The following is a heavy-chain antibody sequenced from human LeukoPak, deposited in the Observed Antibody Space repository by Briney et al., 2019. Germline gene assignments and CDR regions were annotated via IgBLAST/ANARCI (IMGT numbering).Heavy chain of an antibody. V-gene: IGHV3-23*01. J-gene: IGHJ4*02. CDR2: VSGSGSST. D-gene: IGHD3-9*01. Sequence: QTGGSLRLSCAASGFTFSSYAMSWVRQAPRKGLEWVSVVSGSGSSTDYADSVKGRFTISRDNSKNTLYLQMSSLSAEDTAVYYCAKMNVLTGYYTPNFDFWGQGTLVTVSS. CDR3: AKMNVLTGYYTPNFDF. CDR1: GFTFSSYA.